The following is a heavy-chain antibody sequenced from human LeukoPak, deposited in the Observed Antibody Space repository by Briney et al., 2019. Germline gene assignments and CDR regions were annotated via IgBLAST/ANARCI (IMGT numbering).Heavy chain of an antibody. CDR3: ARDRYRSGCMDV. V-gene: IGHV3-53*01. Sequence: GGSLRLSCAASGLTVGINYMSWVRQAPGKGLEWVSFMYADGSTDYADSVKGRFTISRDNSKNTLYLQMNTLRAEGTAIYYCARDRYRSGCMDVWGQGTTVTVS. J-gene: IGHJ6*02. CDR2: MYADGST. D-gene: IGHD6-19*01. CDR1: GLTVGINY.